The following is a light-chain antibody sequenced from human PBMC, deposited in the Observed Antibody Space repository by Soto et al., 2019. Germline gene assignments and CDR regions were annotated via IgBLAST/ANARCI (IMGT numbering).Light chain of an antibody. CDR2: LEGSGSY. CDR3: ETWGSNPPTV. Sequence: QLVLTQSSSASASLGSSVKLTCTLSSGHSSYIIAWHQQQPGKAPRYLMKLEGSGSYNKGSGVPDRFSGSSSGADRYLTISNPQFEDEADYYCETWGSNPPTVFGGRTKLTVL. V-gene: IGLV4-60*02. J-gene: IGLJ3*02. CDR1: SGHSSYI.